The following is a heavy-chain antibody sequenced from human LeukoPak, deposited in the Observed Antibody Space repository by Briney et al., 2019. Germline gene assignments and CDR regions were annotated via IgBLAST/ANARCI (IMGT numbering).Heavy chain of an antibody. V-gene: IGHV3-30*02. J-gene: IGHJ4*02. Sequence: GGSVRLSCAASGFTFGSHGMHWVRQAPGKGLERVAVIWLDGSNKYYADSVKGRFTISRDNSKNTMFLQMNSLRPEDTAVYFCAKDGGNYYIDYWGQGTRVSVSS. CDR1: GFTFGSHG. D-gene: IGHD4-23*01. CDR3: AKDGGNYYIDY. CDR2: IWLDGSNK.